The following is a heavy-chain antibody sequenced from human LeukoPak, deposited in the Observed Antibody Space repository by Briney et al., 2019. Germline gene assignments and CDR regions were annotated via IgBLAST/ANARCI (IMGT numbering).Heavy chain of an antibody. V-gene: IGHV4-34*01. J-gene: IGHJ4*02. CDR1: GGSFSPYY. D-gene: IGHD2-21*02. CDR3: ARGGFYCGGDCYVDY. Sequence: SATLSLTCAVYGGSFSPYYWSWICQRPGKGLEWIGEINHSGSTNYNPSLKSRVTISVDTSKNQFSLRLSSVTAADTAVYYCARGGFYCGGDCYVDYWGQGTLVTVSS. CDR2: INHSGST.